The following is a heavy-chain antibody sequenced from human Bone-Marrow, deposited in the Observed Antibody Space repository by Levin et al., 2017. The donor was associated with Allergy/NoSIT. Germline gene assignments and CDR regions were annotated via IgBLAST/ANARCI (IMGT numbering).Heavy chain of an antibody. V-gene: IGHV3-7*01. Sequence: GGSLRLSCAASGFTFSVYWMNWVRLAPGKGLEWVATIKEDGTETYYVDSVKGRFTISRDNARNSLYLQMNSLRAEDTAVYYCSRGGGWLADYWGQGTVVTVSS. D-gene: IGHD6-19*01. CDR1: GFTFSVYW. J-gene: IGHJ4*02. CDR2: IKEDGTET. CDR3: SRGGGWLADY.